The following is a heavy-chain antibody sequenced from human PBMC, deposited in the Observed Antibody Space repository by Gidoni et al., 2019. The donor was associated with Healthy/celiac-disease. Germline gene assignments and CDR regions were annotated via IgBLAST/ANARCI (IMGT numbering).Heavy chain of an antibody. CDR3: ARGGYYYDSSGYYGVYYYYYYMDV. V-gene: IGHV3-11*01. D-gene: IGHD3-22*01. Sequence: QVQLVESGGGLVKPGGSLRLSCAASGFPLSDYYMSWIRQAPGKGLEWVSYISSSGSTIYYADSVKGRFTISRDNAKNSLYLQMNSLRAEDTAVYYCARGGYYYDSSGYYGVYYYYYYMDVWGKGTTVTVSS. J-gene: IGHJ6*03. CDR2: ISSSGSTI. CDR1: GFPLSDYY.